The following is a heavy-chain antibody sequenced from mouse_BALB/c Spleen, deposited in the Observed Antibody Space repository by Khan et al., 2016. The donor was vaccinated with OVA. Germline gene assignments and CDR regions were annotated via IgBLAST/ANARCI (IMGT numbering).Heavy chain of an antibody. Sequence: QVQLKESGPGLVAPSPNLSITCTVSGFSLTNFGVSLVRHPPGKVLEWLGVIWAGGSTNYHSALMSRLSISKEKYNSQVFLKMHSLQNDDTAMYYCATSYYGKRYYAMDYWGQGTSVTVSS. CDR2: IWAGGST. CDR1: GFSLTNFG. D-gene: IGHD2-1*01. V-gene: IGHV2-9*02. J-gene: IGHJ4*01. CDR3: ATSYYGKRYYAMDY.